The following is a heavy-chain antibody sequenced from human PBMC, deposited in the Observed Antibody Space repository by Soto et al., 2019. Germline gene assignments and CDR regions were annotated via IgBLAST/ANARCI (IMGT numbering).Heavy chain of an antibody. CDR3: AREALTTVRNFDY. V-gene: IGHV4-30-4*01. Sequence: SETLSLTCTVSGGSISSGDYYWSWIRQPPGKGLEWIGYIYYSGSTYYNPSLKSRVTISVDTSKNQFSLKLGSVTAADTAVYYCAREALTTVRNFDYWGQGTLVTVSS. CDR1: GGSISSGDYY. CDR2: IYYSGST. D-gene: IGHD4-17*01. J-gene: IGHJ4*02.